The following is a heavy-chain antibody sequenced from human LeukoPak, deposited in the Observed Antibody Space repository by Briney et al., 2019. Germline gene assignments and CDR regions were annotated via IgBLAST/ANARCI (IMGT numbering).Heavy chain of an antibody. CDR3: AKDNRAVGTSVFEY. V-gene: IGHV3-23*01. CDR2: ISNRGYT. Sequence: GGALRLSCATSGFTFIDYALSWVRQAPGKGLEWVSSISNRGYTYYAVSVKGRFTVSRDSSKDTVYLQMNSLRAEDTAIYYCAKDNRAVGTSVFEYWGQGTLVSVSS. CDR1: GFTFIDYA. D-gene: IGHD4-23*01. J-gene: IGHJ4*02.